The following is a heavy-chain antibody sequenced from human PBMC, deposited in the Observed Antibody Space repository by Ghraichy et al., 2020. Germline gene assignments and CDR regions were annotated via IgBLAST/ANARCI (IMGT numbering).Heavy chain of an antibody. CDR3: TSGLLYLGELFTEAFDI. Sequence: GGSLRLSCVASGFTFSGSGIQWVRQASGKGLEWVGRIRSKANNYATEYAASVKGRFTISRDDSEYTAYLQMNSLKTEDTATYYCTSGLLYLGELFTEAFDIWGQGAKVTVSS. J-gene: IGHJ3*02. D-gene: IGHD3-10*01. CDR2: IRSKANNYAT. CDR1: GFTFSGSG. V-gene: IGHV3-73*01.